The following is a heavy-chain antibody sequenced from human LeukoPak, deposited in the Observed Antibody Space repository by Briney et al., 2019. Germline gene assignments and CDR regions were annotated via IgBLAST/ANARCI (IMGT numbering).Heavy chain of an antibody. CDR3: AKNRGANYYNYYMDV. J-gene: IGHJ6*03. Sequence: GGSLRLSCAASGFTFSTYAMSWVRQAPGKGLEWLSTIGGGGRDTFYADSVKGRFTVSRDNSKNTLYLQMSSLRAEDTAVYFCAKNRGANYYNYYMDVWGKGTTVTVSS. D-gene: IGHD4/OR15-4a*01. CDR1: GFTFSTYA. CDR2: IGGGGRDT. V-gene: IGHV3-23*01.